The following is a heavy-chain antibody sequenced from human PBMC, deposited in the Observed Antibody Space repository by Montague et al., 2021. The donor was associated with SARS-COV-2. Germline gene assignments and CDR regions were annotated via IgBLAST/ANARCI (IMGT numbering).Heavy chain of an antibody. CDR1: GFSLSTSGMC. Sequence: PALVKPTQTLTLTCTFSGFSLSTSGMCVSWIRQPPGKALEWLALIDWDDDKYYSTSLKTRLTISKDTSKNQVVLTMTNMDPVDTATYYCARIWGATRGDAFDIWGQRTVVTVSS. J-gene: IGHJ3*02. V-gene: IGHV2-70*01. D-gene: IGHD1-26*01. CDR2: IDWDDDK. CDR3: ARIWGATRGDAFDI.